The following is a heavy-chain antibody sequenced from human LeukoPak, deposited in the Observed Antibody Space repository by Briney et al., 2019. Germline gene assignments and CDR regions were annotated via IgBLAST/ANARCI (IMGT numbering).Heavy chain of an antibody. CDR3: VRGVGVSRFNYFDP. Sequence: GGSLRLSCAASGFTFRSYGMHWVRQAPGKGLEWLAVIWYDASNKYYADSVKGRFTISRDNSKNTLYLQMNSLRDDDTAVYYCVRGVGVSRFNYFDPWGQGTLVTVSS. CDR1: GFTFRSYG. CDR2: IWYDASNK. V-gene: IGHV3-33*01. J-gene: IGHJ5*02. D-gene: IGHD5-24*01.